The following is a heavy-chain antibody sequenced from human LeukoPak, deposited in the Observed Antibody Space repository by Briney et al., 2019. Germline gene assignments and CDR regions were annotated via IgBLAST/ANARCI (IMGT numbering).Heavy chain of an antibody. CDR2: INTDGSTT. CDR1: GFTFSSYS. Sequence: QTGGSLRLSCAASGFTFSSYSMNWVRQAPGKGLVWVSRINTDGSTTNYADSVKGRFTISRDNAKNTLYLQMNSLRAEDTAVYYCARVLQGEWFFDYWGQGTLVTVSS. V-gene: IGHV3-74*01. J-gene: IGHJ4*02. CDR3: ARVLQGEWFFDY. D-gene: IGHD3-3*01.